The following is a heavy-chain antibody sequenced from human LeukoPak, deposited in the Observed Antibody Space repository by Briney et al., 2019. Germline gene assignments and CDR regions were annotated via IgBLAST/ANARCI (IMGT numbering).Heavy chain of an antibody. D-gene: IGHD1-26*01. CDR2: ISRTGSI. CDR3: ARGQGAADY. CDR1: GYSISSGYY. J-gene: IGHJ4*02. V-gene: IGHV4-38-2*02. Sequence: KSSETLSLTCTVSGYSISSGYYWGRIRQPPGKGLEWIGEISRTGSIDYDPSVRSRATISLDKSKSQFSLRLTSLTSADTAVYYCARGQGAADYWGQGILVIVSS.